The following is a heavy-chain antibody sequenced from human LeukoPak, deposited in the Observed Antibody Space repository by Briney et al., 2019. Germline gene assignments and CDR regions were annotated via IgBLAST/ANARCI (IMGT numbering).Heavy chain of an antibody. J-gene: IGHJ3*02. CDR1: GFTFDDYG. V-gene: IGHV3-20*01. Sequence: GGSLRLSCAASGFTFDDYGMSWVRHAPGKGLEWVSGINWNGGSTGYADSVKGRFTISRDNAKNSLYLQMNSLRAEDTALYHCARRTYDSSGYYSFDIWGQGTMVTVSS. CDR3: ARRTYDSSGYYSFDI. D-gene: IGHD3-22*01. CDR2: INWNGGST.